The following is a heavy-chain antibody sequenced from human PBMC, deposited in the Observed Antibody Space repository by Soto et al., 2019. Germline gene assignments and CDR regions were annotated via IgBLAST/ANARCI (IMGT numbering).Heavy chain of an antibody. V-gene: IGHV3-15*07. CDR1: DFTFNDAW. Sequence: GGSLRLSCAGSDFTFNDAWMRWVRQAPGKGLEWVGRIKRKTDGATTDYAAAVKGRFTISTDDSKNTLYLQMNSLKTEDTAVYYCIIVDKSRNWGQGTTVTVSS. J-gene: IGHJ4*02. CDR2: IKRKTDGATT. CDR3: IIVDKSRN. D-gene: IGHD3-16*02.